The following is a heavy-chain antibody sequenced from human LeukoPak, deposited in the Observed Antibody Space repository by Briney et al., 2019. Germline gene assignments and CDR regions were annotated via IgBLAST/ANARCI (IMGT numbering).Heavy chain of an antibody. CDR3: ARGWIVVVPAAMRVGYYYGMDV. V-gene: IGHV4-39*07. CDR2: VYYTGST. CDR1: GGSISSINYY. J-gene: IGHJ6*02. Sequence: SETLSLTCTVSGGSISSINYYWGWIRQPPGRGLAWIGSVYYTGSTYYNPSLKSRVTISVDTSKNQFSLKLSSVTAADTAVYYCARGWIVVVPAAMRVGYYYGMDVWGQGTTVTVSS. D-gene: IGHD2-2*01.